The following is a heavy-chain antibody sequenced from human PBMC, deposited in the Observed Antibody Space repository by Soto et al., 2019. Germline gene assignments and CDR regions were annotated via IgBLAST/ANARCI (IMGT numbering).Heavy chain of an antibody. Sequence: GGSLRLSCAASGFTFSSYAMSWVRQAPGKGLEWVSAISGSGGSTYYADSVRGRFTISRDNSKNTLYLQMNSLRAEDTAVYYCAKDRPRSGSGSYLLLFDYWGQGTLVTVSS. J-gene: IGHJ4*02. D-gene: IGHD3-10*01. V-gene: IGHV3-23*01. CDR3: AKDRPRSGSGSYLLLFDY. CDR1: GFTFSSYA. CDR2: ISGSGGST.